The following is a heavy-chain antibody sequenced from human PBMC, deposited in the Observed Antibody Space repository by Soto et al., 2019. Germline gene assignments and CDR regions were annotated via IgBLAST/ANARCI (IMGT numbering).Heavy chain of an antibody. Sequence: PGGSLRLSCIGSGFMFGDSAMSWVRQALGKGLEWVGFIRNKAYGGTTEYAASVKDRFSISRDDSNSIAYLQMNSLKTDDTAVYYCTRALEGGTTRYFYYGMDVWGQGTTVTVSS. CDR2: IRNKAYGGTT. J-gene: IGHJ6*02. D-gene: IGHD1-7*01. CDR3: TRALEGGTTRYFYYGMDV. CDR1: GFMFGDSA. V-gene: IGHV3-49*04.